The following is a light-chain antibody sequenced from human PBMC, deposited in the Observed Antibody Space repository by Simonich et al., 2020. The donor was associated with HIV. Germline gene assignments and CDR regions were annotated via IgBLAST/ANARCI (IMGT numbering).Light chain of an antibody. CDR2: WAS. V-gene: IGKV4-1*01. J-gene: IGKJ2*01. CDR1: QSVLYSSNNKNY. CDR3: QQYYSSPQT. Sequence: DIVMTQSPDSMAVSLGERATINFKSSQSVLYSSNNKNYLAWYQQKPGQPPNLLIYWASTRESGVPDRFSGSGSGTDFTLTISSLQAEDVAVYYCQQYYSSPQTFGQGTKLEIK.